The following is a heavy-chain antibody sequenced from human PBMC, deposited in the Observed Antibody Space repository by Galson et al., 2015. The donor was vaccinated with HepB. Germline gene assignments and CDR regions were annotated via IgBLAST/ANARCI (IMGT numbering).Heavy chain of an antibody. J-gene: IGHJ3*02. V-gene: IGHV1-18*01. CDR2: ISAYNGNT. CDR1: RYIFTNYG. CDR3: ARRRGNGAFDI. Sequence: SVKVSCKASRYIFTNYGISWVRQAPGQGLDWMGWISAYNGNTTYAQNLQGRVTMTTDTSTSTAYMELRSLRSDDTAVYYCARRRGNGAFDIWGQGTMVTVSS. D-gene: IGHD4-23*01.